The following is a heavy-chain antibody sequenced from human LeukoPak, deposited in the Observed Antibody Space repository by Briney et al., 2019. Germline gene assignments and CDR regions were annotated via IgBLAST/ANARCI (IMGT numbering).Heavy chain of an antibody. J-gene: IGHJ1*01. CDR1: GFTFNRNW. CDR2: IEPDGSEK. V-gene: IGHV3-7*01. D-gene: IGHD5/OR15-5a*01. CDR3: SSESSSATGGCYWLRGSLVSVSPVCKRVRPQH. Sequence: PGGSLRLSCAASGFTFNRNWMSWVRQAPGKGLEWVANIEPDGSEKNYADSVRGRFTISRDNARNSLYLQINSQRAEDTAVYYCSSESSSATGGCYWLRGSLVSVSPVCKRVRPQH.